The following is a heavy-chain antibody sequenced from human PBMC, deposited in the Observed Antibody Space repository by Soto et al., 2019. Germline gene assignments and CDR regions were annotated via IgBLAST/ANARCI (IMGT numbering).Heavy chain of an antibody. CDR3: ARGGRYYGSGSYSDYYYGMDV. Sequence: QTLSLTWAISVDSVSSTSAAWNLIRQSPSRGFECLGRTYYSSKLYNDYAVSVKSRITINPETSKNQFSLQRNSETHEDTAVYYCARGGRYYGSGSYSDYYYGMDVWGQGTTVTVSS. CDR2: TYYSSKLYN. J-gene: IGHJ6*02. V-gene: IGHV6-1*01. CDR1: VDSVSSTSAA. D-gene: IGHD3-10*01.